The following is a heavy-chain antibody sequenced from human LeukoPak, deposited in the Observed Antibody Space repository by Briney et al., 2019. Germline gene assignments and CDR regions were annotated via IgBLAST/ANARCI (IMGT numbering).Heavy chain of an antibody. CDR2: FEPEDGET. CDR1: GYTLTELS. D-gene: IGHD2-2*01. CDR3: ATLVVPAAMSYYYGMDV. J-gene: IGHJ6*02. V-gene: IGHV1-24*01. Sequence: ASVKVSCKVSGYTLTELSMHWGRQAPGKGLEWMGGFEPEDGETIYAQKFQGRVTMTEDTSTDTAYMELSSLSSEDTAVYYCATLVVPAAMSYYYGMDVWGQGTTVSVSS.